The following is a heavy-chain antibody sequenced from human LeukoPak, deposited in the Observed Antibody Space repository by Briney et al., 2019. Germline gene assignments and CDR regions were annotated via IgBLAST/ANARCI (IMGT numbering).Heavy chain of an antibody. D-gene: IGHD3-10*01. CDR2: IYYSGST. V-gene: IGHV4-61*01. CDR3: ARGDGSGSYYGGY. J-gene: IGHJ3*01. Sequence: PSETLSLTCTVSGDSVSSGSYYWSWIRQPPGKGLEWIGYIYYSGSTNYNPSLKSRVTISVDTSKNQFSLKLSSVTAADTAVYYCARGDGSGSYYGGYWGQGTMVTVSS. CDR1: GDSVSSGSYY.